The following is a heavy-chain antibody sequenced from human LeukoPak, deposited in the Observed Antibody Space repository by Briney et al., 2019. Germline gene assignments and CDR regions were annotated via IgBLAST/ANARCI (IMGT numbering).Heavy chain of an antibody. CDR3: ARVPTYYYDSSGYTPFDY. CDR1: GYTFTDYY. CDR2: INPNSGGT. Sequence: ASVKVSCKASGYTFTDYYMHWVRQAPGQGLEWMGWINPNSGGTNYAQKFQGRVTMTRDTSISTAYMELSRLRSDDTAVYYCARVPTYYYDSSGYTPFDYWGQGTLVTVSS. D-gene: IGHD3-22*01. J-gene: IGHJ4*02. V-gene: IGHV1-2*02.